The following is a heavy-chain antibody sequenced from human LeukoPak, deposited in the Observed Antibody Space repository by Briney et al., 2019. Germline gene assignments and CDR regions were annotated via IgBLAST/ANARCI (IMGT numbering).Heavy chain of an antibody. CDR1: GLRFSYYY. Sequence: SVGLSCAACGLRFSYYYMRWIRQAPEKGLEWVSYISSSGSTIYYADSVKGRFTISRDNAKNSLYLQMNSLRAEDTAVYYCAGDTTMSFSFDPWGQGTLVTVSS. CDR2: ISSSGSTI. CDR3: AGDTTMSFSFDP. D-gene: IGHD3-10*02. J-gene: IGHJ5*02. V-gene: IGHV3-11*04.